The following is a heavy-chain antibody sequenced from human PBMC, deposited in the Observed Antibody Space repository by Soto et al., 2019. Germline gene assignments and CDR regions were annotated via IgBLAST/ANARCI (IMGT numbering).Heavy chain of an antibody. CDR3: AREARRDGYNYGGYYFDY. CDR2: INPNSGGT. J-gene: IGHJ4*02. Sequence: GASVKVSCKASGYTFTGYYMHWVRQAPGQGLEWMGWINPNSGGTNYAQKFQGWVTMTRDTSISTAYMELSRLRSDDTAVYYCAREARRDGYNYGGYYFDYWGQGTLVTVSS. CDR1: GYTFTGYY. D-gene: IGHD5-12*01. V-gene: IGHV1-2*04.